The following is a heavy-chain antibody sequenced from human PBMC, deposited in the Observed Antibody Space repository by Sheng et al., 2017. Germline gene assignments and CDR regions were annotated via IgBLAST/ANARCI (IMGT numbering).Heavy chain of an antibody. CDR3: ARGTYYYGSGSYDAFDI. CDR1: GGSISSGGYS. D-gene: IGHD3-10*01. Sequence: QLQLQESGSGLVKPSQTLSLTCAVSGGSISSGGYSWSWIRQPPGKGLEWIGYIYHSGSTYYNPSLKSRVTISVDRSKNQFSLKLSSVTAADTAVYYCARGTYYYGSGSYDAFDIWGQGTMVTV. V-gene: IGHV4-30-2*01. J-gene: IGHJ3*02. CDR2: IYHSGST.